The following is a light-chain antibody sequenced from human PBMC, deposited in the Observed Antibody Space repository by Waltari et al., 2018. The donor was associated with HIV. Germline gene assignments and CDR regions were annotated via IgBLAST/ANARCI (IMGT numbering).Light chain of an antibody. J-gene: IGLJ2*01. Sequence: QAGLTQPSSVSKDLGQTATLTCTGNNYNVGHEGEAWVQQFQGHPPKPLSYRDDKRPSGIAGGFCAVRSGTIASLNISGLRPDDEAVYYCSAWDSSLNVWIIGEGTRLTVL. V-gene: IGLV10-54*01. CDR1: NYNVGHEG. CDR3: SAWDSSLNVWI. CDR2: RDD.